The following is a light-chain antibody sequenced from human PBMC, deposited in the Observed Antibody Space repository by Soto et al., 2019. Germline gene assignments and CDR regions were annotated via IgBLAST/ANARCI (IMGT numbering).Light chain of an antibody. J-gene: IGKJ4*01. CDR1: QSVSSH. Sequence: EIVLTQSPATLSLSPGERAALSCRASQSVSSHLAWYQQKPGQAPRLLMYDASNRATGIPARFSGSGSGTDFPLIISSLVPEDLAVYYCQQRSNWPHTFGGGTKVEIK. CDR3: QQRSNWPHT. CDR2: DAS. V-gene: IGKV3-11*01.